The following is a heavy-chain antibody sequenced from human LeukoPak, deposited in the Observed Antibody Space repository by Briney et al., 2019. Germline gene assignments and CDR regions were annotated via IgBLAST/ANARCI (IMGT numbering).Heavy chain of an antibody. CDR1: GYTFTSYH. D-gene: IGHD2-15*01. CDR3: ARGSESYSMGDY. V-gene: IGHV1-46*01. CDR2: INPSAGIT. J-gene: IGHJ4*02. Sequence: GASVKVSCKASGYTFTSYHMHWVRQAPGQGLDWMGIINPSAGITTYAQKFQGRVAMTKDTSTSTVYMELSSLRSEDTAVYYCARGSESYSMGDYWGQGTLVTVST.